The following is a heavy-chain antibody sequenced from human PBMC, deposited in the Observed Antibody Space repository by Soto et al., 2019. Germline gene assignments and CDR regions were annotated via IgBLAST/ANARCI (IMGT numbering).Heavy chain of an antibody. CDR3: ARGLVVRGVIAGWFDP. D-gene: IGHD3-10*01. CDR1: GGSISSGGYY. CDR2: IYYSGST. Sequence: SETLSLTCTVSGGSISSGGYYWSWIRQHPGKGLEWIGYIYYSGSTYYNPSLKSRVTISVDTSKNQFSLKLSSVTAADTAVYYCARGLVVRGVIAGWFDPWGQGTLVTVSS. V-gene: IGHV4-31*03. J-gene: IGHJ5*02.